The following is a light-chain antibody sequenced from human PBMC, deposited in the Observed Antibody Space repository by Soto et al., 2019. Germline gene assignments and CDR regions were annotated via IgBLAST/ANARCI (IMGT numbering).Light chain of an antibody. CDR1: QSVTSR. CDR2: DAS. J-gene: IGKJ5*01. CDR3: QQYNHYWT. Sequence: DIQMTQSPSTLSASVGDRVTITCRASQSVTSRLAWYQQKPGKAPKVLIYDASSLESGVPSRFSGSGSGTEFSLTISSLQPDDFATYYCQQYNHYWTFGQGTRLEIK. V-gene: IGKV1-5*01.